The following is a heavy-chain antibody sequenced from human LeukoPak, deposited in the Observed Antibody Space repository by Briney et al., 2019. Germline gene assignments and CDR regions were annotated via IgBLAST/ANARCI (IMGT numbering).Heavy chain of an antibody. D-gene: IGHD6-19*01. J-gene: IGHJ4*02. CDR3: ARSDTIAVAGSRFYYFDY. Sequence: SETLSLTCTVSGGSISSSSYYWGWIRQPPGKGLEWIGSIYYSGSSYYNPSLKSRVTISVDTSKNQFPLKLSSVTAADTAVYYCARSDTIAVAGSRFYYFDYWGQGTLVTVSS. CDR1: GGSISSSSYY. V-gene: IGHV4-39*06. CDR2: IYYSGSS.